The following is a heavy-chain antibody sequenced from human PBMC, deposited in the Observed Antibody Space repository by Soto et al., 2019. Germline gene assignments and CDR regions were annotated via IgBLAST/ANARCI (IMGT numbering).Heavy chain of an antibody. V-gene: IGHV3-30-3*01. J-gene: IGHJ4*02. CDR2: ISYDGSNK. CDR3: ARAGERVSTGTLGY. D-gene: IGHD1-1*01. Sequence: QVQLVESGGGVVQPGRSLRLSCAASGFTFSSYAMHWVRQAPGKGLEWVAVISYDGSNKYYADSVKGRFTISRDNSKNTLYLQMNSLRAEDTAVYYCARAGERVSTGTLGYWCQGTLVTVSS. CDR1: GFTFSSYA.